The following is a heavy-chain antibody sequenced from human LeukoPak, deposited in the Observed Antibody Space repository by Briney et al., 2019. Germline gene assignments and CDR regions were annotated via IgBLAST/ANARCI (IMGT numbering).Heavy chain of an antibody. V-gene: IGHV3-23*01. J-gene: IGHJ4*02. CDR1: GFTFSSYA. CDR3: AKAPLSYDSSGPFDY. Sequence: PGGSLRLSCATSGFTFSSYAMSWVRQAPGKGLEWVSAISGNGVSTYYADSVKGRFTISRDNSKNTLYLQMNSLRAEDTAVYYCAKAPLSYDSSGPFDYRGQGTLVTVSS. D-gene: IGHD3-22*01. CDR2: ISGNGVST.